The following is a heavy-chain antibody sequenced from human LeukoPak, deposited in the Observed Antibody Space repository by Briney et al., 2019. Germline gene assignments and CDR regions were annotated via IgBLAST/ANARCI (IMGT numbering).Heavy chain of an antibody. CDR2: IKSDGSST. Sequence: GGPLRLSCAASGFTFSSYWMQWARQAPGKGLVWVSRIKSDGSSTYADSVKGRFTISRDNAKTSLYLQMNSLRAEDTAVYYCARDRLIYGDYGHAFDNRLQGTMVTVSS. CDR1: GFTFSSYW. J-gene: IGHJ3*02. D-gene: IGHD4-17*01. V-gene: IGHV3-74*01. CDR3: ARDRLIYGDYGHAFDN.